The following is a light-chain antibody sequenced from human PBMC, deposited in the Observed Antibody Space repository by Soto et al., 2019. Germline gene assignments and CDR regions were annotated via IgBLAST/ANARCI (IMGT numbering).Light chain of an antibody. CDR1: SSDVGRFNF. CDR3: SSYTTSSTRV. Sequence: QSVLTQPASVSGSPGQSITISCTGTSSDVGRFNFVSWFQQHPGKAPKLMIYEVSNRPSGVSNRFSGSKSGNTASLTISGLQAEDEADYYCSSYTTSSTRVFGTGTKVSV. J-gene: IGLJ1*01. CDR2: EVS. V-gene: IGLV2-14*01.